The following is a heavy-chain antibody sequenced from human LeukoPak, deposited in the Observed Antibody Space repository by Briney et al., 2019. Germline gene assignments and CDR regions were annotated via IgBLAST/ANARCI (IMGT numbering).Heavy chain of an antibody. J-gene: IGHJ4*02. D-gene: IGHD6-6*01. CDR2: INHSGST. Sequence: PSETLSLTCAVYGGSFSGYYWSWIRQPPGKGLEWIGEINHSGSTNYNPSLKSRVTISVDTSKNQFSLKLSSVTAADTAVYYCAGGSIAARLAYWGQGTLVTVSS. CDR3: AGGSIAARLAY. V-gene: IGHV4-34*01. CDR1: GGSFSGYY.